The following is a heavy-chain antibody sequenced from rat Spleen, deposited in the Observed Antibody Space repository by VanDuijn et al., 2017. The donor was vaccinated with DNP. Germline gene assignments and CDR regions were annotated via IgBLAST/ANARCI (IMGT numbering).Heavy chain of an antibody. CDR1: NYSITSNY. V-gene: IGHV3-1*01. CDR3: ARWTRYFDY. CDR2: INYSGST. J-gene: IGHJ2*01. Sequence: EVQLQESGPGLVKPSQSLSLTCSVTNYSITSNYWGWIRRFPGNNMDWIGHINYSGSTNNSPALKSRLSITRDTSKNHFFLHLNSVTTEDTATYYCARWTRYFDYWGQGVMVTVSS. D-gene: IGHD1-7*01.